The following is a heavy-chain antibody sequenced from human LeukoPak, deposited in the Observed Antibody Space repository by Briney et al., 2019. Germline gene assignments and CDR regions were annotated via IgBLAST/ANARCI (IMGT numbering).Heavy chain of an antibody. J-gene: IGHJ4*02. CDR2: LNPNTGGA. CDR1: AYTFTGYH. CDR3: ARNSRVASTSGLNY. Sequence: ASVKVSCKASAYTFTGYHVHWVRQAPGQGLEWMGWLNPNTGGANYAQKFQGRVTMTRDTSINTAYMELSRLTSDDTAVYYCARNSRVASTSGLNYWGQGTLVTVSS. V-gene: IGHV1-2*02. D-gene: IGHD4-23*01.